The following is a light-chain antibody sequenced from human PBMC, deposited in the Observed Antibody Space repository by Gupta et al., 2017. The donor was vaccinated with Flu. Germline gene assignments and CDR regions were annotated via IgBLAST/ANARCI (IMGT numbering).Light chain of an antibody. Sequence: DIQVTQSPSTLSVSAGDRVTITCRASQSVGSYLAWYQQKPGKAPKLLINKASNLESGVSSRFSGSGSGTEFIFTISSLQPDDFATYYCQQYDAYPWSFGQGTTVEIK. CDR3: QQYDAYPWS. V-gene: IGKV1-5*03. J-gene: IGKJ1*01. CDR1: QSVGSY. CDR2: KAS.